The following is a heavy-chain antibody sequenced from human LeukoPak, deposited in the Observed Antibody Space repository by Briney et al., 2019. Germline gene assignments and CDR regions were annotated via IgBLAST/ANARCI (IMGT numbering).Heavy chain of an antibody. V-gene: IGHV3-23*01. CDR3: ARGGATTDY. D-gene: IGHD1-26*01. CDR1: GFTFSTYA. Sequence: GWSLRLSCAASGFTFSTYAIIWVRQAPGKGLEWVSAISGSGSTTYYADSVKGRFTISRDNAKNSLYLQMNSLRAEDTAVYYCARGGATTDYWGQGTLVTVSS. J-gene: IGHJ4*02. CDR2: ISGSGSTT.